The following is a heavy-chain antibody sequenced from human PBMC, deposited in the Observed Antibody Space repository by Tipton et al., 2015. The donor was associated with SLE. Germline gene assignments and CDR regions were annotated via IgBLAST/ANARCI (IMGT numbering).Heavy chain of an antibody. D-gene: IGHD6-13*01. Sequence: TLSLTCAVYGGSFSGYYWSWIRQPPGKGLEWIGEINHSGSTNYNPPLKSRVTISVDTSKNQFSLKLSSVTAADTAVYYCARAELTAASRRGAFDYWGQGTLVTVSS. J-gene: IGHJ4*02. V-gene: IGHV4-34*01. CDR2: INHSGST. CDR1: GGSFSGYY. CDR3: ARAELTAASRRGAFDY.